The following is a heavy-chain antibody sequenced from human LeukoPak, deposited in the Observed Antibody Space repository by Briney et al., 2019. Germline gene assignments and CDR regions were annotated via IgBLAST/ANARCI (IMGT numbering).Heavy chain of an antibody. D-gene: IGHD2-21*02. CDR3: AKDREAYCGGDCYYYYYMDV. V-gene: IGHV3-23*01. Sequence: GGSLRLSCAASGFTFSSYAMSWVRQAPGKGLEWVSAISGSGGSTYYADSVKGRFTISRDNSKNTLYLQKNSLRAEDTAVYYCAKDREAYCGGDCYYYYYMDVWGKGTTVTVSS. CDR1: GFTFSSYA. CDR2: ISGSGGST. J-gene: IGHJ6*03.